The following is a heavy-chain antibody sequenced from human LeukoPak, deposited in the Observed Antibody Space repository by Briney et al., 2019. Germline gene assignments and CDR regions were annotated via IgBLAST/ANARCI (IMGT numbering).Heavy chain of an antibody. J-gene: IGHJ3*02. CDR2: IYYSGST. CDR3: ARDPANGDGDAFDI. Sequence: SETLSLTCTVSGGSISSGGYYWSWIRQHPGKGLEWIGYIYYSGSTYYNPSLKSRVTISVDTSKNQFSLKLSSVTAADTAVYYCARDPANGDGDAFDIWGQGTMVTVSS. CDR1: GGSISSGGYY. V-gene: IGHV4-31*03. D-gene: IGHD5-24*01.